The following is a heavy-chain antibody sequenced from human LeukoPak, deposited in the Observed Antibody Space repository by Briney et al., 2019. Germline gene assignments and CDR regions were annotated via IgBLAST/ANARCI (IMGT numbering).Heavy chain of an antibody. J-gene: IGHJ3*02. CDR3: TTVLSDSSGYYFPLDAFDI. D-gene: IGHD3-22*01. CDR2: IKSNSDGGTT. V-gene: IGHV3-15*01. CDR1: GFTFSNAW. Sequence: GGSLRLSCATSGFTFSNAWMSWVRQAPGKGLEWIGRIKSNSDGGTTDYAAPVKGRFTISRDDSKNTLYLQMNSLKTEDTALYYCTTVLSDSSGYYFPLDAFDIWGQGTMVTVSS.